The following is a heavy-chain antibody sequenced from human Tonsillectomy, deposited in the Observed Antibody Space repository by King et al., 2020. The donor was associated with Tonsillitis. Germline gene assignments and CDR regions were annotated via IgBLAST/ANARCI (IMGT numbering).Heavy chain of an antibody. Sequence: QLVQSGAEVKKPGSSVKVSCKASGGTFSGYAITWVRQAPGQGLEWMGGIIPISGAVNTAQRFQGRVTITADESTSTAYMEMSSLRSEDTAVYYCARGLESYSSGFYSLGYWGQGTLVTVSS. CDR1: GGTFSGYA. CDR3: ARGLESYSSGFYSLGY. J-gene: IGHJ4*02. V-gene: IGHV1-69*01. CDR2: IIPISGAV. D-gene: IGHD3-22*01.